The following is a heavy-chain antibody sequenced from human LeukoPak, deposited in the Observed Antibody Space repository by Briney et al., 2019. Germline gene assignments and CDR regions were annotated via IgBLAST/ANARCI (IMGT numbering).Heavy chain of an antibody. V-gene: IGHV3-43D*03. J-gene: IGHJ4*02. CDR2: INWDGDSP. CDR3: AKDTVFYGSGPPDY. D-gene: IGHD3-10*01. Sequence: GGSLRLSCAASGFTFEDYAMHWVRQAPGKGLEWVSLINWDGDSPYYADSVKGRFTVSRDNSKNSLYLQMNSLRADDTALYYCAKDTVFYGSGPPDYWGQGTLVTVSS. CDR1: GFTFEDYA.